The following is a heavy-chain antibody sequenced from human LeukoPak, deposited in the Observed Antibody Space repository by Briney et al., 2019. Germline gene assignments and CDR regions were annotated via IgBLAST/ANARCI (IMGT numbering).Heavy chain of an antibody. CDR3: AKDSSSSWSTFDY. Sequence: GGSLRLSCAASGFTFSSYWMSWVRQAPGKGLGWVANIKQDGSEKYYVDSVKGRFTISRDNSKNTLYLQMNSLRVEDTAVYYCAKDSSSSWSTFDYWGQGTLVTVSS. CDR1: GFTFSSYW. CDR2: IKQDGSEK. D-gene: IGHD6-13*01. V-gene: IGHV3-7*01. J-gene: IGHJ4*02.